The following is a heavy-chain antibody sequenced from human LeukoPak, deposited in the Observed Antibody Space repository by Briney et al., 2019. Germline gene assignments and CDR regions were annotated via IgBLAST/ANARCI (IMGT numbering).Heavy chain of an antibody. Sequence: GESLQISCHGSGYGLTSYWIGWVRPMPGKGPEWMGIIYPGDSDTRYSPSFQGEVTISADKSISTAYLQWSSLKASDTAIYYCARTGIKAARPNYMDVWGKGATVTVSS. V-gene: IGHV5-51*01. D-gene: IGHD6-6*01. CDR2: IYPGDSDT. CDR3: ARTGIKAARPNYMDV. CDR1: GYGLTSYW. J-gene: IGHJ6*03.